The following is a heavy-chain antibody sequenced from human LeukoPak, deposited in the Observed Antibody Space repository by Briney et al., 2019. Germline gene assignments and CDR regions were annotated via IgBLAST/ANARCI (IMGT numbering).Heavy chain of an antibody. V-gene: IGHV3-74*01. CDR2: IDPDGSST. D-gene: IGHD4-4*01. Sequence: GGSLRLSCEASGFTFSQYWMHWVRQAPGKGLVWVSRIDPDGSSTNYADSVKGRFTISRDNAKNTLYLQLNSLRAEDTAVYYCAREDYSNYAPYSDYWGQGTLVTVSS. CDR3: AREDYSNYAPYSDY. CDR1: GFTFSQYW. J-gene: IGHJ4*02.